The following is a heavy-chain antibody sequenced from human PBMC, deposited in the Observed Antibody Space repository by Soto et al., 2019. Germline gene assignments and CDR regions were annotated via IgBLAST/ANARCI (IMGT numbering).Heavy chain of an antibody. V-gene: IGHV3-13*04. J-gene: IGHJ4*02. Sequence: GGSLRLSCEASGFTFSRFDMHWVRQPTGKGLECVSTIGISGDTYYAVSVKGRFTISRDNAKNSLSLQMNSLRAGDTALYFCARGQEVGAHFFDSWGQGTQVTVSS. CDR3: ARGQEVGAHFFDS. D-gene: IGHD2-15*01. CDR1: GFTFSRFD. CDR2: IGISGDT.